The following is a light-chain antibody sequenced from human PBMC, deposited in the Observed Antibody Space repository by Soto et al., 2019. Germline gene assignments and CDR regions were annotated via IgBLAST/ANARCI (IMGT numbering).Light chain of an antibody. J-gene: IGKJ5*01. CDR1: QDINDW. V-gene: IGKV1-5*01. Sequence: DIQMTQSPSTLSASVGDRVTITFRASQDINDWLAWYQQKPGNAPKFLIYDASTLQSGVPSRFSGSGSGTEFTLTISSLQPDDFATYYCQQYNSYPITFGQGTRLEIK. CDR3: QQYNSYPIT. CDR2: DAS.